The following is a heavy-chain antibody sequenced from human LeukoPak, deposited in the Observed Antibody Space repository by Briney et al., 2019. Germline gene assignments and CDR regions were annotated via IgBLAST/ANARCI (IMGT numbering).Heavy chain of an antibody. Sequence: PSETLSLTCTVSGDSISSHYWSWIRQPPGKGLEWIAYIYDTGTTVSNPSLKSRVSMSLDRSKNEFSLQLTSVTAADTAVYFCARGAVLGQDDAFDIWGRGTMVTVSS. J-gene: IGHJ3*02. CDR2: IYDTGTT. V-gene: IGHV4-59*11. CDR1: GDSISSHY. D-gene: IGHD3/OR15-3a*01. CDR3: ARGAVLGQDDAFDI.